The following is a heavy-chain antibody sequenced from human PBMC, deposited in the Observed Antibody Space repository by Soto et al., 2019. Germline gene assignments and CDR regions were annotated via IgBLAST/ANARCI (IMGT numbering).Heavy chain of an antibody. J-gene: IGHJ4*02. CDR1: GFTFSSYG. V-gene: IGHV3-33*01. Sequence: QVQLVESGGGVVQPGRSLRLSCAASGFTFSSYGMHWVRQAPGKGLEWVAVIWYDGSNKYYADSVKGRFTISRDNSKNTLYLQMNSLRAEDTAVYYCARDLLHYDFWSGYCDYWGQGTLVTVSS. CDR3: ARDLLHYDFWSGYCDY. CDR2: IWYDGSNK. D-gene: IGHD3-3*01.